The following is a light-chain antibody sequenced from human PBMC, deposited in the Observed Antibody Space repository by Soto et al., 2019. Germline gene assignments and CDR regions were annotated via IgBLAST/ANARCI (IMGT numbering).Light chain of an antibody. CDR2: GAS. Sequence: ELVITQSPATLSVSPGEGATLTCRASQSVSSNLAWYQQKPGQAPRLLIYGASTRATGIPARFSGSGSGTEFTLTISSLQSADFAVYYCQQYNYWPSFGQGTNLEIK. CDR3: QQYNYWPS. CDR1: QSVSSN. V-gene: IGKV3-15*01. J-gene: IGKJ2*01.